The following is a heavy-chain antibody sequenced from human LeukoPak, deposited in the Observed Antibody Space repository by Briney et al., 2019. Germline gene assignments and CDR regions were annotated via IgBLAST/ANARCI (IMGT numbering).Heavy chain of an antibody. J-gene: IGHJ3*02. CDR3: AKDRGYYDSSGWDAFDI. CDR1: GFTFSSYA. CDR2: ISGSGGST. V-gene: IGHV3-23*01. Sequence: PGGSLRLSCAASGFTFSSYAMSWVRQAPGKGLEWVSAISGSGGSTYYADSVKGRFTISRDNSKNTLYLQMNSLRAEDTAVYYCAKDRGYYDSSGWDAFDIWGQGTMVTVSS. D-gene: IGHD3-22*01.